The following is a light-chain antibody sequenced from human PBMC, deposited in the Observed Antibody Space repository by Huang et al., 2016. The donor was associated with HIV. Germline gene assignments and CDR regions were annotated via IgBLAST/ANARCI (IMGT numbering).Light chain of an antibody. CDR1: QVIGYS. CDR3: QKYDSAPRT. J-gene: IGKJ1*01. V-gene: IGKV1-27*01. Sequence: DIQITQSPSSLSAFVGDTVTITCRASQVIGYSLAWYQQKPGRPPKLLIYVASTLQSGVPSRFSGSGSGTDFTLTISNLQTEDVATYYCQKYDSAPRTFGQGTRV. CDR2: VAS.